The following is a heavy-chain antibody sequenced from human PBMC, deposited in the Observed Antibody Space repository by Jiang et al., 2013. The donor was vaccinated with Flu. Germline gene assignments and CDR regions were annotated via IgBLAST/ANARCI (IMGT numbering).Heavy chain of an antibody. V-gene: IGHV1-3*01. Sequence: SGAEVKKPGASVKVSCKASGYTFPNSAMHWVRQAPGQRLEWMGWINAGNGNRKYSQAFQGRLTLTRDTSASTAYMELISPRSEDTAVYYCAKDVNGHKHFDYWGQGTLVSSPQ. D-gene: IGHD2-8*01. CDR3: AKDVNGHKHFDY. CDR2: INAGNGNR. CDR1: GYTFPNSA. J-gene: IGHJ4*02.